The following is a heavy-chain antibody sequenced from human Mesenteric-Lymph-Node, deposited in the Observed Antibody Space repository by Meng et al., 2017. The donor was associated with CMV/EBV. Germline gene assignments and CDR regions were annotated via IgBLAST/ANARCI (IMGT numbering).Heavy chain of an antibody. CDR2: INSDETST. CDR1: GFSFFSKYW. CDR3: AQGGEATFGRKTYYSGMDV. Sequence: GGSLRLSCAASGFSFFSKYWMHWVRQAPGKGLVWVSRINSDETSTIYADSVKGRFTISRDNAKNTLYLQMNSLRPEDTAVYYCAQGGEATFGRKTYYSGMDVWGQGTTVTVSS. D-gene: IGHD3-3*01. J-gene: IGHJ6*02. V-gene: IGHV3-74*01.